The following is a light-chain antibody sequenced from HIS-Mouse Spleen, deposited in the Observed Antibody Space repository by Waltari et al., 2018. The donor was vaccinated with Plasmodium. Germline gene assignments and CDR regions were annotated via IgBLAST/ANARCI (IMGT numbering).Light chain of an antibody. J-gene: IGLJ2*01. CDR1: QVGDKY. CDR2: QDS. V-gene: IGLV3-1*01. CDR3: QAWDSSTVV. Sequence: SYELTQPPSVSVSPGQTASITCSGDQVGDKYACWYQQKQGQSPVLVIYQDSKRPSGIPERFSGSNSGNTATLTISGTQAMDEADYYCQAWDSSTVVFGGGTKLTVL.